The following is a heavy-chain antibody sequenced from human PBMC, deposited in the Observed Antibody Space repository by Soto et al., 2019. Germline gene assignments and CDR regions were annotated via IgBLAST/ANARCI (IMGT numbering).Heavy chain of an antibody. CDR3: ARVRATDYEIDY. D-gene: IGHD4-17*01. V-gene: IGHV3-7*03. Sequence: GGSLRLSCTASGFMFGSYWMTWVRHVPGKGLQWVANIKRDGSERYYVDFVKGRFTISRDNADNSVFLDMNNLRVDDTATYYCARVRATDYEIDYWGQGALVTVSS. CDR2: IKRDGSER. CDR1: GFMFGSYW. J-gene: IGHJ4*02.